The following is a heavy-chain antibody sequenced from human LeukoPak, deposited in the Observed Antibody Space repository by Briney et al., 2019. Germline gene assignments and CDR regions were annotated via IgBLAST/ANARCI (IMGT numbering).Heavy chain of an antibody. Sequence: PGGSLRLSCAASGFTFRRYGMSWVRQAPGKGLEWVSYISSSGSTIYYADSVKGRFTISRDNAKNSLYLQMNSLRAEDTAVYYCARVGGGSYFPRPIPGPDDYWGQGTLVTVSS. CDR1: GFTFRRYG. J-gene: IGHJ4*02. D-gene: IGHD1-26*01. CDR3: ARVGGGSYFPRPIPGPDDY. V-gene: IGHV3-48*04. CDR2: ISSSGSTI.